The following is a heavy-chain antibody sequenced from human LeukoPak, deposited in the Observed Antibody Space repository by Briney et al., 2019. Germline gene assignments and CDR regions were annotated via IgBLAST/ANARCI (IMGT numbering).Heavy chain of an antibody. V-gene: IGHV3-23*01. CDR3: AKDRTPSTVVTFPRG. J-gene: IGHJ1*01. CDR1: GFTFSSYA. Sequence: PGGSLRLSCAASGFTFSSYAMSWVRQAPGKGLEWVSAVSGSGSNTYYADSVKGRFTISRDNSKNTLYLQMNSLRAEDTAVYFFAKDRTPSTVVTFPRGWGQGTLVTVSS. CDR2: VSGSGSNT. D-gene: IGHD3-16*01.